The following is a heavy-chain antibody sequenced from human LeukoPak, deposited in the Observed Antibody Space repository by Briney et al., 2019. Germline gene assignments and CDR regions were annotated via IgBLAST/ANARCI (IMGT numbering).Heavy chain of an antibody. CDR2: INHSGST. J-gene: IGHJ4*02. Sequence: SETLSLTCAVYGGSFSGYYWSWIRQPPGKGLEWIGEINHSGSTNYNPSLKSRVTIPVDTSKNQFSLKLSSVTAADTAVYYCAREYSYGYVSYWGQGTLVTVSS. CDR3: AREYSYGYVSY. D-gene: IGHD5-18*01. CDR1: GGSFSGYY. V-gene: IGHV4-34*01.